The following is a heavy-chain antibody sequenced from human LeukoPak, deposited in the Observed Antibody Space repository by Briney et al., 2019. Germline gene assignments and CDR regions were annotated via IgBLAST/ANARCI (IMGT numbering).Heavy chain of an antibody. Sequence: SETLSLTCTVSGGSISSYYWSWIRQPAGKGLEWIGRIYTSGSTNYNPSLKSRGTMSVETSTNQFSLKLSSVTAADTAVYYCARILSEIAVAHPANAFDIWGQGTMVSVSS. CDR2: IYTSGST. D-gene: IGHD6-19*01. CDR3: ARILSEIAVAHPANAFDI. CDR1: GGSISSYY. V-gene: IGHV4-4*07. J-gene: IGHJ3*02.